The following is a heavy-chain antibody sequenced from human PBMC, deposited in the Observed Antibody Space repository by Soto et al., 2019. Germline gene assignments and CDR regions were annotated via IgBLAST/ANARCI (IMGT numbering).Heavy chain of an antibody. CDR3: AKAYLAGAGGDV. D-gene: IGHD6-19*01. J-gene: IGHJ4*01. Sequence: ESGGGVVQPGRSLRLSCTASGFAFSNNAMQWVRQAPGKGLEWVGVISNDGSHKYYGDSVKGRFTISRENSKNTVSLQMNSLRDEDTAVYYCAKAYLAGAGGDVWGHGTLVIVSS. CDR2: ISNDGSHK. V-gene: IGHV3-30-3*01. CDR1: GFAFSNNA.